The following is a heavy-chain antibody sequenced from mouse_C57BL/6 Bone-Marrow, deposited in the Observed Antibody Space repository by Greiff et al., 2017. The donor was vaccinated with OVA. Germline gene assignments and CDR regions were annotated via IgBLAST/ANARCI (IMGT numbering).Heavy chain of an antibody. CDR1: GFTFSDYG. CDR2: ISNLAYSI. D-gene: IGHD1-1*01. Sequence: EVQGVESGGGLVQPGGSLKLSCAASGFTFSDYGMAWVRQAPRKGPEWVAFISNLAYSIYYADTVTGRFTISRENAKNTLYLEMSSLRSEDTAMYYCARHNYGSYYAMDYWGQGTSVTVSS. J-gene: IGHJ4*01. V-gene: IGHV5-15*01. CDR3: ARHNYGSYYAMDY.